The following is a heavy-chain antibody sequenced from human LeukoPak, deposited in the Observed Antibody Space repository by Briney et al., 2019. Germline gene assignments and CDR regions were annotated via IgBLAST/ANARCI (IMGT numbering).Heavy chain of an antibody. CDR3: ARVGGYWTDY. CDR1: GYTFTSYD. Sequence: ASVKVSCKASGYTFTSYDINWVRQATGQGLEWMGWMNPNSGNTNYAQKLQGRVTMTTDTSTSTAYMELRSLRSDDTAVYYCARVGGYWTDYWGQGTLVTVSS. D-gene: IGHD5-12*01. J-gene: IGHJ4*02. V-gene: IGHV1-18*01. CDR2: MNPNSGNT.